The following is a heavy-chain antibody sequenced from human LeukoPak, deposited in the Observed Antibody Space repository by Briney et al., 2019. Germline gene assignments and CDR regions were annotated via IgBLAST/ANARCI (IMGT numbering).Heavy chain of an antibody. CDR2: ISSSSSYI. V-gene: IGHV3-21*01. CDR3: ARTLWAAASDH. Sequence: PGGSLRLSCAASGFTFSTYNMNWVRQAPGKGLEWVSSISSSSSYIYYADSVKGRFTISRDNAKNSLYLQMNSLRAEDTAVYYCARTLWAAASDHWGQGTLVTVSS. CDR1: GFTFSTYN. J-gene: IGHJ4*02. D-gene: IGHD6-13*01.